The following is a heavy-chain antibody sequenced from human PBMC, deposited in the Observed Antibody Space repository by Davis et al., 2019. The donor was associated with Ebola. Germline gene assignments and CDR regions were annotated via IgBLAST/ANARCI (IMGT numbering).Heavy chain of an antibody. D-gene: IGHD3-3*01. Sequence: SETLSLTCTVSGGSVSSGSFYWTWIRQPPGKGLEWIGNIYFNGNTYYNPSLRSRVLISVDTSRNQFSLKLNSVTAADTAVYYCARDPFFRSGSFDAFDIWGQGTMVTVSS. V-gene: IGHV4-61*01. CDR3: ARDPFFRSGSFDAFDI. CDR2: IYFNGNT. CDR1: GGSVSSGSFY. J-gene: IGHJ3*02.